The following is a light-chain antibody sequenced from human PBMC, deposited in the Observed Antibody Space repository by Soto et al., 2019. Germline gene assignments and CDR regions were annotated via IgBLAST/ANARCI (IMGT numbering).Light chain of an antibody. V-gene: IGKV3D-20*02. CDR3: QQRSNWPIT. J-gene: IGKJ5*01. CDR2: DAS. CDR1: QSVSSSY. Sequence: EIVLTQSPGTLSLSPGERPTLSCRASQSVSSSYLAWYQQKPGQAPRLLIYDASNRATGIPARFSGSGSGTDFTLTINSPEPEDFAVYYCQQRSNWPITFGQGTRLEIK.